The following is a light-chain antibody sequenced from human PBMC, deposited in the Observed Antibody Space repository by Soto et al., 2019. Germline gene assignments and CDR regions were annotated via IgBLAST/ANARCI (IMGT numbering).Light chain of an antibody. CDR2: GAS. J-gene: IGKJ5*01. CDR3: QQYNNWPIP. Sequence: EIVMTKSPATLSVSPGERATLSCRASQSVSSNLAWYQQKPGQAPRLLIYGASTRATGIPARFSGSGSGTEFTLTISSLQSEYFAVYCCQQYNNWPIPFGQGTRLEIK. CDR1: QSVSSN. V-gene: IGKV3-15*01.